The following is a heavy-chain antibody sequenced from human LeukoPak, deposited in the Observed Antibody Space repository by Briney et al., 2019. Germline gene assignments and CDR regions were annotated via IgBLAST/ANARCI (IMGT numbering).Heavy chain of an antibody. Sequence: ASVKVSRKASGGTFSSYAISWVRQTPGQGLEWMGGIIPIFGTANYAQKFQGRVTITADESTSTAYMELSSLRSEDTAVYYCARALYYDFWSGPPRLSGHYMDVWGQGTTVTVSS. J-gene: IGHJ6*03. D-gene: IGHD3-3*01. V-gene: IGHV1-69*13. CDR2: IIPIFGTA. CDR1: GGTFSSYA. CDR3: ARALYYDFWSGPPRLSGHYMDV.